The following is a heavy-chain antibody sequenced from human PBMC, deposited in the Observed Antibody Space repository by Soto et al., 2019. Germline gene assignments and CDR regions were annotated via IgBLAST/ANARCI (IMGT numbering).Heavy chain of an antibody. D-gene: IGHD3-22*01. J-gene: IGHJ4*02. Sequence: PSETLSLTCTVSGGSISGSSYYWGWIRQPPGKGLEWIGNIYYSGSTYYNPSLKSRVTISVDTSKNQFSLRLSSVTAADTAVYYCMLGSGWKDFDYWGQGTLVTVS. CDR3: MLGSGWKDFDY. V-gene: IGHV4-39*01. CDR2: IYYSGST. CDR1: GGSISGSSYY.